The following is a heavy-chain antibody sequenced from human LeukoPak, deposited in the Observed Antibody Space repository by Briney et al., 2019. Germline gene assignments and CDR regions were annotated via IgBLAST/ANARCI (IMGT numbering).Heavy chain of an antibody. J-gene: IGHJ6*04. CDR2: MNPNSGNT. CDR3: ARGILWFGDDV. Sequence: ASVKVSCKASGYTFTGYYMHWVRQAPGQGLEWMGWMNPNSGNTGYVQKFQGRVTMTRNTSISTAYMELSSLRSEDTAVYYCARGILWFGDDVWGKGTTVTISS. V-gene: IGHV1-8*02. D-gene: IGHD3-10*01. CDR1: GYTFTGYY.